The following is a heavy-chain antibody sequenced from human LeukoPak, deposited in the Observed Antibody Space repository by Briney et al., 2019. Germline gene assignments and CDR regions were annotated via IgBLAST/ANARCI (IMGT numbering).Heavy chain of an antibody. CDR1: GYTFTSYY. D-gene: IGHD5-24*01. CDR2: INPGGGST. Sequence: ASVKVSCKASGYTFTSYYMHWVRQAPGQGLEWMGIINPGGGSTSYAQKFQGRVTMTRDTSTSTVYMELSSLRSEDTAVYYCARDRGMATITEWFDPWGQGTLVTVSS. V-gene: IGHV1-46*01. J-gene: IGHJ5*02. CDR3: ARDRGMATITEWFDP.